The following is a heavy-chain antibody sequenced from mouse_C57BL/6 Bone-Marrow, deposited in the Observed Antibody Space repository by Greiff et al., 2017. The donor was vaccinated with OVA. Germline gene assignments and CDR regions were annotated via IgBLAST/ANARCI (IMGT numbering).Heavy chain of an antibody. Sequence: EVQLQESGTVLARPGASVKMSCKTSGYTFTSYWMHWVKQRPGQGLVWIGAIYPGNSDTSYNQKFKGKAKLTAVTSASTAYMELSSLTNEDSAVYYCTMIYYDYHWYFDVWGTGTTVTVSS. CDR3: TMIYYDYHWYFDV. D-gene: IGHD2-4*01. V-gene: IGHV1-5*01. J-gene: IGHJ1*03. CDR1: GYTFTSYW. CDR2: IYPGNSDT.